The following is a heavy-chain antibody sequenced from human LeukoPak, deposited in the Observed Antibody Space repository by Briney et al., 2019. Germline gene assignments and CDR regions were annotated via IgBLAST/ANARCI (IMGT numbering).Heavy chain of an antibody. V-gene: IGHV1-18*01. J-gene: IGHJ4*02. CDR1: GYTFTSYG. D-gene: IGHD3-22*01. Sequence: ASVKVSCKASGYTFTSYGISWVRQAPGQGLEWMGWISAYNGNTNYAQKLQGRVTMTTDTSTSTAYMELRSLRSDDTAVYYCARVYYDSSGYYEGPFDYWGQGTLVTVSS. CDR3: ARVYYDSSGYYEGPFDY. CDR2: ISAYNGNT.